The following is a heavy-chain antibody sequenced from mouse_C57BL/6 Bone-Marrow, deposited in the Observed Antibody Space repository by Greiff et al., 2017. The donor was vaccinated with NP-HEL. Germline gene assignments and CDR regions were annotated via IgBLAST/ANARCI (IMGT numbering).Heavy chain of an antibody. CDR2: IDPENGDT. V-gene: IGHV14-4*01. Sequence: VQLQQSGAELVRPGASVKLSCTASGFNIKDDYMHWVKQRPEQGLEWIGWIDPENGDTEYASKFQGKATITADTSSNTAYLQLSSLTSEDTAVYYCAPTLKAPRYWYFDVWGTGTTVTVSS. CDR1: GFNIKDDY. CDR3: APTLKAPRYWYFDV. D-gene: IGHD1-1*01. J-gene: IGHJ1*03.